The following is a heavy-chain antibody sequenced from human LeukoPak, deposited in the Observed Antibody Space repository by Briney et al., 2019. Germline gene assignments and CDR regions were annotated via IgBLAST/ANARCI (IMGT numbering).Heavy chain of an antibody. CDR2: ISYDGSNK. CDR1: GFTFSSYG. CDR3: ASEIAYCGGDCFSAFDI. Sequence: GGSLRLSCAASGFTFSSYGMHWVRQAPGKGLEWVAVISYDGSNKYYADSVKGRFTISRDNSKNTLYLQMNSLRAEDTAMYYCASEIAYCGGDCFSAFDIWGQGTMVTVSS. V-gene: IGHV3-30*03. D-gene: IGHD2-21*02. J-gene: IGHJ3*02.